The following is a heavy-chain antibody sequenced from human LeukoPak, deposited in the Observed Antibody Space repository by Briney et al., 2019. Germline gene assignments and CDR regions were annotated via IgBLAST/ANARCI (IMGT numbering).Heavy chain of an antibody. V-gene: IGHV4-59*01. Sequence: PPETLSFTCSVSGGSIATFYWSWIRQPPGKGLEWVGHVYHSGITNYNPSLKSRVTISVDTSKNQFSLKLSSVTAADTAVYYCARDSQYWYFDLWGRGTLVTVSS. CDR2: VYHSGIT. J-gene: IGHJ2*01. CDR1: GGSIATFY. CDR3: ARDSQYWYFDL.